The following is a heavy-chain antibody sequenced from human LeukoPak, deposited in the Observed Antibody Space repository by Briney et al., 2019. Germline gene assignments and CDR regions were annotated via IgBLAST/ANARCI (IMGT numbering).Heavy chain of an antibody. CDR1: GHSVSSTS. D-gene: IGHD2-15*01. CDR3: SVAGS. Sequence: SETMSLTCPVNVSGHSVSSTSWSWIRQPPGKGLEWFGYVYTSGRTSYKPSLRSRVTISVDTSKNQVSLTLSSVTAADPAVYYCSVAGSWGQGTLVSVSS. J-gene: IGHJ4*02. CDR2: VYTSGRT. V-gene: IGHV4-4*09.